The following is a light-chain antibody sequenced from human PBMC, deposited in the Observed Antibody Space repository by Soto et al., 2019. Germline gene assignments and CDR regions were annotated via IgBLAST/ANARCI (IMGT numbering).Light chain of an antibody. CDR1: ESVHRN. CDR2: YAS. J-gene: IGKJ3*01. CDR3: QHYSNWPPT. Sequence: EVVMTQSPATLSVSPGERVTLSCRASESVHRNLAWYHQQPGQGPSLLIYYASTRATAVPDRFTGSGSGTEFTLTISSLQPEDFGVYHCQHYSNWPPTFGPGTKVEIK. V-gene: IGKV3-15*01.